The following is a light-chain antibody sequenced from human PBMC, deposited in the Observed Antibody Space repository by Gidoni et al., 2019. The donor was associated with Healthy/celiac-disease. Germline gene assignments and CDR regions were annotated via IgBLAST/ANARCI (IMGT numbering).Light chain of an antibody. CDR1: QSVSSSY. CDR3: QQYGSSRT. V-gene: IGKV3-20*01. Sequence: EIVLTQSPGTLSLSPGERDTLSCRASQSVSSSYLAWYQQKPGQAPRLLIYGAASRATGIPDRFSGSGSGTDCTLTISRLEPEDFAVYYCQQYGSSRTFGQGTKVEIK. J-gene: IGKJ1*01. CDR2: GAA.